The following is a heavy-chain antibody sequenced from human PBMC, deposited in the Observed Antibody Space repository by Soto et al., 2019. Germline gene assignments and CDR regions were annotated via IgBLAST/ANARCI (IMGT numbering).Heavy chain of an antibody. V-gene: IGHV3-23*01. CDR2: IIASGTYS. CDR1: GFTVSDYA. CDR3: ANDPNGDYIGAFDF. J-gene: IGHJ3*01. Sequence: HLLESGGGLVQRGGSLRLSCAASGFTVSDYAMTWVRQAPGKGLEWVSGIIASGTYSKYADSVNGRFTISRDNAKNTLYLQMNGLRVEDTAVYFCANDPNGDYIGAFDFLGQGTMVTVSS. D-gene: IGHD4-17*01.